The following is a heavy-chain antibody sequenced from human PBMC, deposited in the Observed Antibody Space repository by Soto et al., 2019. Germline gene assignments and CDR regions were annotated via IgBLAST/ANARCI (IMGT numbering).Heavy chain of an antibody. CDR1: GASISGFY. D-gene: IGHD3-10*01. Sequence: SETLSLTCTVSGASISGFYWSWIRKSAGKGLEWVGRIYATGTTDYNPSLKSRVTISVDTSKNQFSLKLSYVTAADTAVYYCAREAGSTAGSGSLFDYWGQGTLVTVSS. CDR3: AREAGSTAGSGSLFDY. V-gene: IGHV4-4*07. J-gene: IGHJ4*02. CDR2: IYATGTT.